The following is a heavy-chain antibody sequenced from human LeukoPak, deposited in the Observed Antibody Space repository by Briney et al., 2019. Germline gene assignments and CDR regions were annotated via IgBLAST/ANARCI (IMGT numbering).Heavy chain of an antibody. CDR1: GGSFSGYY. CDR3: ARGRNYYDSSGYYPHFDY. J-gene: IGHJ4*02. Sequence: SETLSLTCAVYGGSFSGYYWSWIRQPPGKGLEWIGEINHSGSTNYNPSLKSRVTISVDTSKNQFSLKLSSVTAADTAVYYCARGRNYYDSSGYYPHFDYWGQGTLVTVSS. V-gene: IGHV4-34*01. CDR2: INHSGST. D-gene: IGHD3-22*01.